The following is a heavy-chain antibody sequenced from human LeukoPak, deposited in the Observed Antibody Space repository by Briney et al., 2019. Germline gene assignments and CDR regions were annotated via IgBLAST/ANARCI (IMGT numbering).Heavy chain of an antibody. CDR3: ARGTVVVAATAHWFDP. V-gene: IGHV4-59*01. CDR1: GGSITNSY. D-gene: IGHD2-15*01. Sequence: SETLSLTCTVSGGSITNSYWNWIRQSPGKGLEWIGYINYSGSTNYNPSLKSRVTISVDTSKNQFSLKLSSVTAADTAVYYCARGTVVVAATAHWFDPWGQGTLVTVSS. J-gene: IGHJ5*02. CDR2: INYSGST.